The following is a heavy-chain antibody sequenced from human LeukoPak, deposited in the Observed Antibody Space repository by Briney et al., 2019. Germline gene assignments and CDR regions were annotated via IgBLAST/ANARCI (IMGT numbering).Heavy chain of an antibody. CDR3: ARDLSGYDAPNYYYYYMDV. CDR2: IYYSGST. V-gene: IGHV4-59*01. Sequence: SSETLSLTCTVSGGSISSYYWSWIRQPPGKGLEWIGYIYYSGSTNYNPSLKSRVTISVDTSKNQFSLKLSSVTAADTAVYYCARDLSGYDAPNYYYYYMDVWGKGTTVTVSS. CDR1: GGSISSYY. D-gene: IGHD5-12*01. J-gene: IGHJ6*03.